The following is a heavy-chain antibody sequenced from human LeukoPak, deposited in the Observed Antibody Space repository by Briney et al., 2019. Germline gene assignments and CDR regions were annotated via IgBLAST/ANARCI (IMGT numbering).Heavy chain of an antibody. CDR3: ARGSRWLQLGPFDY. CDR2: MSYDGSDN. J-gene: IGHJ4*02. D-gene: IGHD5-24*01. Sequence: PGRSLRLSCAASGFTFSSYTMHWVRQAPGKGLEWVAVMSYDGSDNYYADSVKSRFTISRDNSRTTVYLQMNSLRAEDTAVYYCARGSRWLQLGPFDYWGQGTLVTVSS. V-gene: IGHV3-30*01. CDR1: GFTFSSYT.